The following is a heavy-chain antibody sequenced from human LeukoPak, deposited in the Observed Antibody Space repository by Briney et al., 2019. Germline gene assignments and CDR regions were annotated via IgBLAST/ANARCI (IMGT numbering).Heavy chain of an antibody. CDR3: ARSLVLGYCSSTSCYRAVGAFDI. CDR2: IYHSGST. Sequence: IPSETLSLTCTVSGGSISSYYWSWIRQPPGKGLEWIGYIYHSGSTNYNPSLKSRVTISVDTSKNQFSLKLSSVTAADTAVYYCARSLVLGYCSSTSCYRAVGAFDIWGQGTMVTVSS. D-gene: IGHD2-2*01. CDR1: GGSISSYY. V-gene: IGHV4-59*08. J-gene: IGHJ3*02.